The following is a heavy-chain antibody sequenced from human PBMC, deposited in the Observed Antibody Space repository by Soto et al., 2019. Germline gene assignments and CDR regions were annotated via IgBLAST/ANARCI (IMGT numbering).Heavy chain of an antibody. CDR1: GYSFTSYW. Sequence: GESLKVSCKGSGYSFTSYWIGWVRQMPGKGLEWMGIIYPGDSDTRYSPSFQGQVTISADKSISTAYLQWSSLKASDTAMYYCARHGRVRGVNHYYMGVWGKGTTVTVSS. V-gene: IGHV5-51*01. CDR2: IYPGDSDT. D-gene: IGHD3-10*01. CDR3: ARHGRVRGVNHYYMGV. J-gene: IGHJ6*03.